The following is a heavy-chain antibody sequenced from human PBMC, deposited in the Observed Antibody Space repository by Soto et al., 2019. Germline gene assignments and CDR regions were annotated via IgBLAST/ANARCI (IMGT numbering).Heavy chain of an antibody. J-gene: IGHJ4*02. CDR3: AKVGGTSHPPIPVDY. D-gene: IGHD2-2*02. CDR2: ISGSGGSTYYAHTST. CDR1: GFTFSSYA. V-gene: IGHV3-23*01. Sequence: GGSLRLSCAASGFTFSSYAMNWLRRAPGKGLEWVSTISGSGGSTYYAHTSTYYADSVKGRFTISRDNSKNTLYLQMNSLRAEDTAVYYCAKVGGTSHPPIPVDYWGQGTLVTVSS.